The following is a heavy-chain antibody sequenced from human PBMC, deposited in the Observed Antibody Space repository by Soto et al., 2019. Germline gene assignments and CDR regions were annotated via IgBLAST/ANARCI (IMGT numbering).Heavy chain of an antibody. V-gene: IGHV3-30*18. CDR3: AKPYSSSWSLQWLPHYYYYYGMDV. CDR2: ISYDGSNK. J-gene: IGHJ6*02. D-gene: IGHD6-13*01. Sequence: GGSLRLSCAASGFTFSSYGMHWVRQAPGKGLEWVAVISYDGSNKYYADSVKGRFTISRDNSKNTLYLQMNSLRAEDTAVYYCAKPYSSSWSLQWLPHYYYYYGMDVWGQGTTVTVSS. CDR1: GFTFSSYG.